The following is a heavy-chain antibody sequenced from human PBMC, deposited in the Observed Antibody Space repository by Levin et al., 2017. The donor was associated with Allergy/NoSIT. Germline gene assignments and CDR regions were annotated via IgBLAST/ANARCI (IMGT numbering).Heavy chain of an antibody. V-gene: IGHV3-66*01. Sequence: TGGSLRLSCAASGLTVSSNYMTWVRQAPGRGLELVSAIYTGGNTFNADSVKGRFTISRDNSKNTLYLQMNSLRVEDTAVYYCASRPGAAAGPLDYWGQGTLVTVSS. J-gene: IGHJ4*02. CDR3: ASRPGAAAGPLDY. D-gene: IGHD6-13*01. CDR2: IYTGGNT. CDR1: GLTVSSNY.